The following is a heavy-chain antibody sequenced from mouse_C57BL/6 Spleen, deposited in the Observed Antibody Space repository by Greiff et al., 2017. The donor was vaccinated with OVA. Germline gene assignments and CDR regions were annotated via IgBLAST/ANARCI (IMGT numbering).Heavy chain of an antibody. V-gene: IGHV5-17*01. Sequence: VKLVASGGGLVKPGGSLKLSCASSGLTFSDYGMHWVRQAPEKGLVWVAYISSVSSTLYYADTVKGRFTISRDNAKNTLFLQMTSRRSEDTAMYYCASGSSYGYWGQGTLVTVSA. J-gene: IGHJ3*01. CDR3: ASGSSYGY. CDR1: GLTFSDYG. D-gene: IGHD1-1*01. CDR2: ISSVSSTL.